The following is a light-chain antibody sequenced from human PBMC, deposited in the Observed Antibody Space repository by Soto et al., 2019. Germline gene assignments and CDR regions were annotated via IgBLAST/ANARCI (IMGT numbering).Light chain of an antibody. CDR1: QSLFYSSNNKNS. Sequence: DIVMTQAPDSLAVSLGERATINCRSSQSLFYSSNNKNSLAWYQQKPGQPPKLLIYWASTRESGVPDRFSGSGSGTDFTLTISSLQAEDVAVYYCQQYYTTPLTFGGGTKLEIK. CDR2: WAS. V-gene: IGKV4-1*01. CDR3: QQYYTTPLT. J-gene: IGKJ4*01.